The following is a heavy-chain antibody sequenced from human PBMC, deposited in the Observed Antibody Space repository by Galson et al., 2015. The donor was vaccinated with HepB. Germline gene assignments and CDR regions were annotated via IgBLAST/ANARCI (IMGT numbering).Heavy chain of an antibody. Sequence: SLRLSCAASGFTFSSYSMNWVRQAPGKGLEWVSSISSSSSYIYYADSVKGRFTISRDNAKNSLYLQMNSLRAEDTAVYYCARGHTGLLISPSYYYYYGMDVWGQGTTVTVSS. J-gene: IGHJ6*02. V-gene: IGHV3-21*01. CDR2: ISSSSSYI. D-gene: IGHD2-15*01. CDR3: ARGHTGLLISPSYYYYYGMDV. CDR1: GFTFSSYS.